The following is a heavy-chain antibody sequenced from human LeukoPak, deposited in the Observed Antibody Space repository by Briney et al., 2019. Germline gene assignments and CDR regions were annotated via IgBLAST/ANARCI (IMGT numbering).Heavy chain of an antibody. V-gene: IGHV3-53*01. D-gene: IGHD3-22*01. CDR3: AKTLGYSGYFSP. Sequence: GGSLRLSCAASGFTVSSNHMSWVRQAPGKGLEWVSVIYSGGSTYYADSVKGRFTISRDNSKNTLYLQMNSLRAEDTAVYYCAKTLGYSGYFSPWGQGTLVTVSS. CDR2: IYSGGST. CDR1: GFTVSSNH. J-gene: IGHJ5*02.